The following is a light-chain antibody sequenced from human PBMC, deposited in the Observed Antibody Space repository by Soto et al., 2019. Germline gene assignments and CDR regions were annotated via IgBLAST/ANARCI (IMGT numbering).Light chain of an antibody. Sequence: EIVLTQSPGTLSLSPGERATLSCRASQSVSSSYLAWYQQKPGQAPRLLIYDASSRATGIPDRFSGSGSGTDFTLTISRLEPEDFAVYYCQHYGYSPASGGGTKVEIK. CDR1: QSVSSSY. CDR3: QHYGYSPA. V-gene: IGKV3-20*01. J-gene: IGKJ4*01. CDR2: DAS.